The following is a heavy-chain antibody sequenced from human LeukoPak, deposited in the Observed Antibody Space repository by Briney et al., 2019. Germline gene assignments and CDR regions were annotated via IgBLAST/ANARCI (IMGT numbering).Heavy chain of an antibody. D-gene: IGHD4-17*01. CDR2: IRSKAYGGTT. CDR3: TRAGNDYGAYIDY. V-gene: IGHV3-49*04. J-gene: IGHJ4*02. CDR1: GFTFGDYA. Sequence: GGSLRLSCTASGFTFGDYAMSWVRQAPGKGLEWVGFIRSKAYGGTTEYAASVKGRFTISRDDSKSIAYLQMNSPTTEDTAVYYCTRAGNDYGAYIDYWGQGTLVTVSS.